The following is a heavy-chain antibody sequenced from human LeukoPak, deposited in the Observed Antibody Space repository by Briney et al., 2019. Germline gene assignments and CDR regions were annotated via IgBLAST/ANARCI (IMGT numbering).Heavy chain of an antibody. CDR2: FDPEDGET. CDR3: ATEGYCTNGVCHSDY. Sequence: ASAKVSCKVSGYTLTELSMHWVRQAPGKGLEWMGGFDPEDGETIYAQKFQGRVTMTEDTSTDTAYMELSSLRSEDTAVYYCATEGYCTNGVCHSDYWGQGTLVTVSS. CDR1: GYTLTELS. J-gene: IGHJ4*02. D-gene: IGHD2-8*01. V-gene: IGHV1-24*01.